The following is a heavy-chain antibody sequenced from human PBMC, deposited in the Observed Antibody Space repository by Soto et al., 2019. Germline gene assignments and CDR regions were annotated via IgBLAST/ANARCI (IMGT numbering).Heavy chain of an antibody. CDR1: GGSISSSSYY. V-gene: IGHV4-39*01. J-gene: IGHJ4*02. CDR3: ARLRRQWLDYYFDY. CDR2: IYYSGST. Sequence: SETLSLTCTVSGGSISSSSYYWGWIRQPPGKGLEWIGSIYYSGSTYYNPSLKSRVTISVDTSKNQFSLKLSSVTAADTAVYYCARLRRQWLDYYFDYWGQGTLVTVSS. D-gene: IGHD6-19*01.